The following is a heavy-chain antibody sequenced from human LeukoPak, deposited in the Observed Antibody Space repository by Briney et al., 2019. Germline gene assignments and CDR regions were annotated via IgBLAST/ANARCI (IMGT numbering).Heavy chain of an antibody. Sequence: ASVKVSCKASGYTFTGYYMHWVRQAPGQGLEWMGWINPNSGGTNYAQKFQARATMTRDTSISTAYMELSRLRSDDTAVYYCARALATMVRGVMNYWGQGTLVTVSS. D-gene: IGHD3-10*01. CDR3: ARALATMVRGVMNY. J-gene: IGHJ4*02. V-gene: IGHV1-2*02. CDR1: GYTFTGYY. CDR2: INPNSGGT.